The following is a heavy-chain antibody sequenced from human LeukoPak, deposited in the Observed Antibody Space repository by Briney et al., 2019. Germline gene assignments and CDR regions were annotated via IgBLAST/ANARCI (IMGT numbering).Heavy chain of an antibody. CDR3: ARLRRDGYNRFDY. CDR2: ISAYNGNT. V-gene: IGHV1-18*01. J-gene: IGHJ4*02. D-gene: IGHD5-24*01. Sequence: ASVKVSCKASGYTFTSYGISWVRQAPGQGLEWMGWISAYNGNTNYAQKFQGRVTMTRDTSTSTVYMELSSLRSEDTAVYYCARLRRDGYNRFDYWGQGTLVTVSS. CDR1: GYTFTSYG.